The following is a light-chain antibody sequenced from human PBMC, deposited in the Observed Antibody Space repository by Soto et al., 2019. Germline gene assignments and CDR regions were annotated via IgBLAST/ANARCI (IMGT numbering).Light chain of an antibody. CDR2: EVS. V-gene: IGLV2-14*01. J-gene: IGLJ1*01. Sequence: QSALTQPASVSGSPGQSITISCTGTSSDVGGYNYVSWYQQHPGKAPKLMIYEVSNRPSGVSNRFSGPKSGNTASLTISGLQAEYEADYYCSSCASSNTHVFGTGTKLTVL. CDR1: SSDVGGYNY. CDR3: SSCASSNTHV.